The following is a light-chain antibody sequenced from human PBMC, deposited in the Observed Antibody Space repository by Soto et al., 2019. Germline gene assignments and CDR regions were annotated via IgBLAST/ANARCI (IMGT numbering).Light chain of an antibody. J-gene: IGLJ1*01. V-gene: IGLV1-44*01. Sequence: QCVLNQPPSASGTAGQRVIISCYGSSSNMGTNTVHWFQQFPGTAPKLLIYTNDQRPSGVPDRFSGSNSGTSASLAISGLQSEDEADYYCAVWDDSLNGHVFGTGTKVT. CDR1: SSNMGTNT. CDR2: TND. CDR3: AVWDDSLNGHV.